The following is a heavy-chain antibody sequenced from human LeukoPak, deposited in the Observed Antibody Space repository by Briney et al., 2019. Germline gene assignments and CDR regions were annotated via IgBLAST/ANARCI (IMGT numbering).Heavy chain of an antibody. CDR3: AKGSSGWYPWSFDY. CDR1: GFTFSSFA. CDR2: ISGSGGST. V-gene: IGHV3-23*01. D-gene: IGHD6-19*01. Sequence: GGSLRLSCAASGFTFSSFAMSWLRQAPGKGLDCVSAISGSGGSTYYADSVKGRFTISRDNSKNTLYLQMNSLRAEDTAVYYCAKGSSGWYPWSFDYWGQGTLVTVSS. J-gene: IGHJ4*02.